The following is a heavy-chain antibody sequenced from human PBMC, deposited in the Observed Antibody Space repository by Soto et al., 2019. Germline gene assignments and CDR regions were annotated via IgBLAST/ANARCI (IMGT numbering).Heavy chain of an antibody. V-gene: IGHV4-59*08. Sequence: QVQLQQSGPRLVKPSETLSLTCTVSSGPDRSHNWGWIRQPPGRGMDWIGYVYYTGDTAYNPSLSGPVTISADTSTDDISLTLNSVTAADTAVYYCVRQGIDYLHGLVDVWGQGTTVSVSS. CDR2: VYYTGDT. J-gene: IGHJ6*02. D-gene: IGHD4-17*01. CDR3: VRQGIDYLHGLVDV. CDR1: SGPDRSHN.